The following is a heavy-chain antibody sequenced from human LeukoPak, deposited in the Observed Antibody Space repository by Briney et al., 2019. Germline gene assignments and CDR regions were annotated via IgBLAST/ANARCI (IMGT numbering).Heavy chain of an antibody. V-gene: IGHV1-2*02. D-gene: IGHD6-13*01. CDR1: GYTFAGYY. J-gene: IGHJ4*02. Sequence: ASVKVSCKASGYTFAGYYMHWVRQAPRQGLEWMGWINPNNGVTNYAQKFQGRVTMTRDTSISTAYMELSRLRSDDTAVYYCARRRIAAAAVFDYWGQGTLVTVSS. CDR2: INPNNGVT. CDR3: ARRRIAAAAVFDY.